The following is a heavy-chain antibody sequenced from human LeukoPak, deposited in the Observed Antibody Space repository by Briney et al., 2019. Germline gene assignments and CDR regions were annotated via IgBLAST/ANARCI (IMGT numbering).Heavy chain of an antibody. V-gene: IGHV1-2*02. CDR1: GYTFSGFY. CDR3: ARDGEGVPVAGKGGCDY. D-gene: IGHD6-19*01. Sequence: ASEKVSCKASGYTFSGFYVHWVRQAHGQGLEWMGWINPKSGDTSVAQKFQGRVTMTRDTSISTAYLELSSLTSDDTAMYFCARDGEGVPVAGKGGCDYWGQGAQVTVSS. CDR2: INPKSGDT. J-gene: IGHJ4*02.